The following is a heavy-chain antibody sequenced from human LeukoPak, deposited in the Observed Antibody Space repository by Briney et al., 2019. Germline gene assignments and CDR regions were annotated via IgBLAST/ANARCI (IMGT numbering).Heavy chain of an antibody. CDR2: TSGDGITT. J-gene: IGHJ4*02. V-gene: IGHV3-43*02. CDR1: GFTFYNYA. CDR3: ARDHVYGGADY. Sequence: SGGSLRLSCAASGFTFYNYAIHWVRQAPGKGLEWVSLTSGDGITTYFADSVKGRFTISRDNSKSSLFLQMNSLRTEDTALYYCARDHVYGGADYWGQGTLVTVSS. D-gene: IGHD5/OR15-5a*01.